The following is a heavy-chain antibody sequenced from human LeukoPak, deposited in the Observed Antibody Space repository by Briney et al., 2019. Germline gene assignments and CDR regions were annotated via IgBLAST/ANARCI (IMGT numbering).Heavy chain of an antibody. Sequence: ASVKVSCKASGYTFTGYYIHWVRQAPGQGLEWMGWINPNTGGTNYAQKFQGRVTMTRDTSISTAYMELSRLRSDDTAVYYCARDFASGWYLIRGQGTLVTVSS. V-gene: IGHV1-2*02. CDR3: ARDFASGWYLI. D-gene: IGHD6-19*01. J-gene: IGHJ4*02. CDR2: INPNTGGT. CDR1: GYTFTGYY.